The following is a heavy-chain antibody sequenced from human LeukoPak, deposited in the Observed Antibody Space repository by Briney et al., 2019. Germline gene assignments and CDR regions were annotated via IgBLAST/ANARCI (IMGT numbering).Heavy chain of an antibody. V-gene: IGHV3-74*01. D-gene: IGHD1-26*01. J-gene: IGHJ4*02. Sequence: GGSLRLSCAASGFTFSSYWMHWVRQAPGKGLVWVSRINSDGSSTSYADSVKGRFTISRDNAKNTLYLQMNSLRAEDTAVYYCARVPDSGSVIDYWGQGTLVTVSS. CDR3: ARVPDSGSVIDY. CDR1: GFTFSSYW. CDR2: INSDGSST.